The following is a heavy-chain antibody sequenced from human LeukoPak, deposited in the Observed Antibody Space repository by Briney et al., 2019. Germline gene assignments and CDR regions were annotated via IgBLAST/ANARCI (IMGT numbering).Heavy chain of an antibody. D-gene: IGHD4-23*01. V-gene: IGHV1-18*01. J-gene: IGHJ4*02. CDR2: ISAYNGNT. Sequence: ASVKVSCKASGYTFTNYAINWVRLAPGQGLERVGWISAYNGNTHYALTFQGRVTMTTDTSTTTDTSTSTTYMELMSLTSDDTAMYYCARGGRYGGNTWLDYWGQGTLVTVSS. CDR1: GYTFTNYA. CDR3: ARGGRYGGNTWLDY.